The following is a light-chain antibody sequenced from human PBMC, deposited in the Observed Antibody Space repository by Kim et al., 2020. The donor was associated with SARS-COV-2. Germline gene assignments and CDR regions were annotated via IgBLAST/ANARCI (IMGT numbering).Light chain of an antibody. CDR3: QAWDSSTVV. CDR1: KLGDKY. Sequence: SYELTQPPSVSVSPGQTASITCSGDKLGDKYACWYQQKPGQSPVLVIYQDSKRPSGIPERFSGSNSGNTATLTISGTQAMDEADYYCQAWDSSTVVLGGGAQLTV. CDR2: QDS. V-gene: IGLV3-1*01. J-gene: IGLJ2*01.